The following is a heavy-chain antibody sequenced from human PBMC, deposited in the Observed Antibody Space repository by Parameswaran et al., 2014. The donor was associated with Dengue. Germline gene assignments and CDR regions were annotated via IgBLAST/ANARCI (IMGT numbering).Heavy chain of an antibody. CDR2: SIPIFGTA. V-gene: IGHV1-69*01. D-gene: IGHD6-6*01. CDR3: ARDRREQLVHHTSWFDP. J-gene: IGHJ5*02. Sequence: WVRQAPGQGLEWMEGSIPIFGTANYAQKFQGRVTITADESTSTAYMELSSLRSEDTAVYYCARDRREQLVHHTSWFDPWGQGTLVTVSS.